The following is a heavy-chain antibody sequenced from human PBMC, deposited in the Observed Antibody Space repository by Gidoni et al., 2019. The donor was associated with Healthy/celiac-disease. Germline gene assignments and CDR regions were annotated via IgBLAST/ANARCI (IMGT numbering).Heavy chain of an antibody. Sequence: EVQLVESGGGLVQPGGSLRLSCAASGFTFSSYAMSWVRQAPGKGLEWASAISGSGGSTYYADSVKGRFTISRDNSKNTLYLQMNSLRAEDTAVYYCAKGSLRPGFSHVVDIVATTNFDYWGQGTLVTVSS. V-gene: IGHV3-23*04. CDR2: ISGSGGST. D-gene: IGHD5-12*01. CDR3: AKGSLRPGFSHVVDIVATTNFDY. CDR1: GFTFSSYA. J-gene: IGHJ4*02.